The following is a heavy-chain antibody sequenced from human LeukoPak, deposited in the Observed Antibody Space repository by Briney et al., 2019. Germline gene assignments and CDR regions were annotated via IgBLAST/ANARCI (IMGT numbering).Heavy chain of an antibody. CDR3: ASAIAVAGTPPDAFDI. Sequence: GESLKISFKGSGYSFTSYWIGWVRQMPGKGLEWMGIIYPGDSDTRYSPSFQGQVTISADKSISTAYLQWSSLKASDTAMYYCASAIAVAGTPPDAFDIWGQGTMVTVSS. J-gene: IGHJ3*02. D-gene: IGHD6-19*01. V-gene: IGHV5-51*01. CDR1: GYSFTSYW. CDR2: IYPGDSDT.